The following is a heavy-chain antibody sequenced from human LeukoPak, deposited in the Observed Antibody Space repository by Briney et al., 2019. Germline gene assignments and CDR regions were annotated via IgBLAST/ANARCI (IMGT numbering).Heavy chain of an antibody. CDR2: IYYSGST. D-gene: IGHD2-21*01. Sequence: SETLSLTCIVSGGSISSSRDYWAWIRQPPGKGLEWIANIYYSGSTYYSPSLKSRVIISVDTSKNQFSLKLSSVTAADTAVYYCAKNDELWASGDWFDPWGQGTLVTVSS. V-gene: IGHV4-39*01. J-gene: IGHJ5*02. CDR3: AKNDELWASGDWFDP. CDR1: GGSISSSRDY.